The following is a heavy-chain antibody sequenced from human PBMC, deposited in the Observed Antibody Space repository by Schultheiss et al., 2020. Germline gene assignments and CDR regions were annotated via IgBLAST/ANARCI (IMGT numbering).Heavy chain of an antibody. D-gene: IGHD2-2*01. CDR1: GFTFSNSA. J-gene: IGHJ6*04. Sequence: WGSMRLACAASGFTFSNSAMQWVRQAPGEGLEWVAVISYDGTYKYYADSVKGRFTISRDNSKNTLYLQMNSLRAEDTAVYYCARDLGIVVVPSYYYGMDVWGXGTTVTVSS. CDR3: ARDLGIVVVPSYYYGMDV. V-gene: IGHV3-30-3*01. CDR2: ISYDGTYK.